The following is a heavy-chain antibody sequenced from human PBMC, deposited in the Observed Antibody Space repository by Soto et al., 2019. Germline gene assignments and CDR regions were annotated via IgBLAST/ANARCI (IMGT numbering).Heavy chain of an antibody. CDR3: AKGAYDILTGYPSYWYFDL. J-gene: IGHJ2*01. Sequence: GGSLRLSCAASGSTFSGYGMHWVRQAPGKGLEWVAVISFDGSYKYYEDSVKGRFTISRDNSKNTLYLQMNSLRAEDTAVYYCAKGAYDILTGYPSYWYFDLWGRGTLVTVSS. V-gene: IGHV3-30*18. CDR2: ISFDGSYK. D-gene: IGHD3-9*01. CDR1: GSTFSGYG.